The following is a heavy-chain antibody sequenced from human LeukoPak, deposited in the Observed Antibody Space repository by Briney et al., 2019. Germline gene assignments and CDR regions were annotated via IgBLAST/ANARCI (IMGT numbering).Heavy chain of an antibody. CDR2: IYHSGST. D-gene: IGHD2-15*01. CDR3: ARDAGSQYCSGGSRVRCTSNNWFDP. J-gene: IGHJ5*02. V-gene: IGHV4-38-2*02. Sequence: SETLSLTCSVSGFSISSAYYWVWIRQPSGKGLEWIGSIYHSGSTFYNPSLKSRVTISVDTSKNQFSLELSPVTAADTAMYYCARDAGSQYCSGGSRVRCTSNNWFDPWGQGTLVTVSS. CDR1: GFSISSAYY.